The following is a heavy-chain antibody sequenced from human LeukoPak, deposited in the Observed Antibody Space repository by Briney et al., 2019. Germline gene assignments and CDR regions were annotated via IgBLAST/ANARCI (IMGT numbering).Heavy chain of an antibody. J-gene: IGHJ6*02. V-gene: IGHV1-69*01. D-gene: IGHD3-10*01. Sequence: SVKVSCKASGGTFSSYAISWVRQAPGQGLEWMGGIIPIFGTANYAQKFQGRVTITADESTSTAYMELSSLRSEDTAVYYCARNPPITMVRGVSLLATSTYGMDVWGQGTTVTVSS. CDR3: ARNPPITMVRGVSLLATSTYGMDV. CDR2: IIPIFGTA. CDR1: GGTFSSYA.